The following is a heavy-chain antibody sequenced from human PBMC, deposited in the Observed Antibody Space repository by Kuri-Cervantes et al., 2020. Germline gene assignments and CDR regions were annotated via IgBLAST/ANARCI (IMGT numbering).Heavy chain of an antibody. CDR1: GFTLDDYA. CDR3: AKDSRTAAAGRNYYYGMDV. J-gene: IGHJ6*02. D-gene: IGHD6-13*01. Sequence: LSLTCAAAGFTLDDYAMHWVRQAPGKGLEWVSGISWNSGSIGYADSVKGRFTISRDNAKNSLYLQMNSLRAEDTALYYCAKDSRTAAAGRNYYYGMDVWGQGTTVTDSS. CDR2: ISWNSGSI. V-gene: IGHV3-9*01.